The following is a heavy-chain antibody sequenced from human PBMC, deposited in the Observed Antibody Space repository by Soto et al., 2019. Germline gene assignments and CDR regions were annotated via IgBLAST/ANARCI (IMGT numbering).Heavy chain of an antibody. CDR3: AKRSPYSSGWYSPIFDY. CDR1: GFSFSDYA. CDR2: ISESGGST. Sequence: GGSLRLSCGASGFSFSDYAISWVRQAPGKGLEWVSVISESGGSTHYADSVRGRFTVSRDNSKNSLSLRMNSLRDEDTAVYFCAKRSPYSSGWYSPIFDYWGQGALVTVSS. D-gene: IGHD6-13*01. V-gene: IGHV3-23*01. J-gene: IGHJ4*02.